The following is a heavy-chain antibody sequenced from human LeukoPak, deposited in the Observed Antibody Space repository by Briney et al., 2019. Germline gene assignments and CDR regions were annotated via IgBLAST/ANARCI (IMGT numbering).Heavy chain of an antibody. CDR2: IYPGDSDT. D-gene: IGHD1-20*01. Sequence: GESLKISCKGSGYSFTSYWIGWVRPMPGKGLEWMGIIYPGDSDTRYSPSFQGQVTISADKSISTAYLQWSSLKASDTAMYYCARGPAYNWNYYDYWGQGTLVTVSS. CDR3: ARGPAYNWNYYDY. V-gene: IGHV5-51*01. CDR1: GYSFTSYW. J-gene: IGHJ4*02.